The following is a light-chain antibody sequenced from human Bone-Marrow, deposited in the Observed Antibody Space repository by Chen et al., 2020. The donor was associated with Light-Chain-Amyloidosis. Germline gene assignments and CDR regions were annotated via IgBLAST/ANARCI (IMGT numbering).Light chain of an antibody. CDR2: DAS. J-gene: IGLJ3*02. CDR3: QVWDRSSDRPG. V-gene: IGLV3-21*02. CDR1: NIGSTS. Sequence: SYVLTQPSSVSVAPGQTATIACGGNNIGSTSVHWYQQTPGQAPLLVVYDASDRPSGIPERVSGSNSGNTAPLTISRVEAGDEADYYCQVWDRSSDRPGFGGGTKLTVL.